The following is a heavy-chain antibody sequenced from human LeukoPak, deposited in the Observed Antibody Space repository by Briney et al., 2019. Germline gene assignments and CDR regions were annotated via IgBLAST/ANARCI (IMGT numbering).Heavy chain of an antibody. V-gene: IGHV4-4*07. CDR1: GGSISGYY. D-gene: IGHD2-15*01. CDR3: ARHWSHSVAQFGRSYWFDP. CDR2: MDTSGHT. J-gene: IGHJ5*02. Sequence: SETLSLTCIVSGGSISGYYWSWIRQPAGKGLEWIGHMDTSGHTNYNSSLMSRVTMSVDTSKNQFSLRLTSVTATDTAVYYCARHWSHSVAQFGRSYWFDPWGQGTLVTVSS.